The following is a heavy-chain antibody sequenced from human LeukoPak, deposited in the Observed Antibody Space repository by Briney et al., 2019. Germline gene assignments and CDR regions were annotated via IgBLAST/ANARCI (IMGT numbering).Heavy chain of an antibody. V-gene: IGHV3-66*01. CDR2: VYSGAAK. CDR1: GFTFSSYA. D-gene: IGHD4-17*01. J-gene: IGHJ4*02. CDR3: VRCNGDFRLFDY. Sequence: WGSLRLSCAASGFTFSSYAMSWVRQAPGKGLEWVSIVYSGAAKYYADSVKGRFSISRDNSKNALYLQMNSLRAEDTAVYYCVRCNGDFRLFDYWGQGTLVT.